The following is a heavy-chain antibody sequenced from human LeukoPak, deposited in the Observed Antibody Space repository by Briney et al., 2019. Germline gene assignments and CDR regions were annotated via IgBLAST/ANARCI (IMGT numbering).Heavy chain of an antibody. CDR1: GFTFSSYA. V-gene: IGHV3-23*01. D-gene: IGHD2-2*01. CDR2: ISGSGGST. J-gene: IGHJ4*02. CDR3: AKVTSCCFFTHFDY. Sequence: AGGSLRLSCAASGFTFSSYAMSWVRQAPGKGLGWVSAISGSGGSTYYADSVKGRSTISRDNSKNTLYLQMNSLRAEDTAVYYCAKVTSCCFFTHFDYWGQGTLVTVSS.